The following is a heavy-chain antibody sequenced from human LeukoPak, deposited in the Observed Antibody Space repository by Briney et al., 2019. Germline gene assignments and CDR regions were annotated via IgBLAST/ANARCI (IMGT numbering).Heavy chain of an antibody. CDR3: AKIQEGETYYYYYYMDV. V-gene: IGHV3-23*01. Sequence: PGGSLRVSCAASGFTFSSYAMSWVRQAPGKGLEWVSAITGSGGSTYYADSVKGRFTISRDNSKNTLYLQMNSLRAEDTAVYYCAKIQEGETYYYYYYMDVWGKGTTVTASS. D-gene: IGHD1-26*01. J-gene: IGHJ6*03. CDR1: GFTFSSYA. CDR2: ITGSGGST.